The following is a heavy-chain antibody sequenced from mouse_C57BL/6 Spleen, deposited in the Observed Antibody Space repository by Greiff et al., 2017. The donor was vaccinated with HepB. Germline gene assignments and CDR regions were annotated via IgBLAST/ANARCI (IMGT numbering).Heavy chain of an antibody. CDR3: ARGDGYRYAMDY. CDR2: ISYDGSN. Sequence: ESGPGLVKPSQSLSLTCSVTGYSITSGYYWNWIRQFPGNKLEWMGYISYDGSNNYNPSLKNRISITRDTSKNQFFLKLNSVTTEDTATYYCARGDGYRYAMDYWGQGTSVTVSS. CDR1: GYSITSGYY. D-gene: IGHD2-3*01. J-gene: IGHJ4*01. V-gene: IGHV3-6*01.